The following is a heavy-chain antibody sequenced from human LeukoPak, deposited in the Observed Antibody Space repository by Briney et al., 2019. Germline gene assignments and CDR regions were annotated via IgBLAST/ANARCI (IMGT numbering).Heavy chain of an antibody. V-gene: IGHV3-30*18. Sequence: GGSLRLSCAASGFTFSSYGMHWVRQAPGKGLEWVAVISYDGSNKYYADSVKGRFTISRDNSKNTLYLQMNSLRAEDTAVYYCAKDAPPSGMDVWGQGTTVTVSS. J-gene: IGHJ6*02. CDR1: GFTFSSYG. CDR3: AKDAPPSGMDV. CDR2: ISYDGSNK.